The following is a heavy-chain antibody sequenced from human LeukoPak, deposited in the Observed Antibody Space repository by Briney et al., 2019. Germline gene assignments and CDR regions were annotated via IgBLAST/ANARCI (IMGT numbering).Heavy chain of an antibody. J-gene: IGHJ4*02. V-gene: IGHV3-21*01. CDR2: ISSSSSYI. D-gene: IGHD3-10*01. Sequence: AGGSLRLSCAASGFTFSSYGIHWVRQAPGKGLEWVSSISSSSSYIYYADSVKGRFTISRDNAKNSLYLQMNSLRAEGTAVYYCARELALVRGVISGWGQGTLVTVSS. CDR1: GFTFSSYG. CDR3: ARELALVRGVISG.